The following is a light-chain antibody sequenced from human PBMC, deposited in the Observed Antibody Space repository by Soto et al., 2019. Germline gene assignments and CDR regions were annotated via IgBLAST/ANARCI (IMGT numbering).Light chain of an antibody. J-gene: IGKJ1*01. CDR1: QSISIW. CDR2: KAS. CDR3: QQYNRYWT. Sequence: DIQMTQSPSTLSASVGDRVTITCRASQSISIWLAWYQHKAGKAPKLLIYKASSLESGVPSRFSGSGSGTEFTLTISSLPPDDFATYYCQQYNRYWTFGQGTKVEIK. V-gene: IGKV1-5*03.